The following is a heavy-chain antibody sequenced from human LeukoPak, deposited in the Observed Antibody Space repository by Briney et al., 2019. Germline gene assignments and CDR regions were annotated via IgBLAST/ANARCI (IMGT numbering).Heavy chain of an antibody. CDR2: INPNSGGT. Sequence: ASVKVSRKASGYTFTGYYMHWVRQAPGQGLEWMGWINPNSGGTNYAQKFQGRVTMTRDTSISTAYMELSRLRSDDTAVYYCASTNYYDSSGYFDYWGQGTLVTVSS. J-gene: IGHJ4*02. CDR3: ASTNYYDSSGYFDY. V-gene: IGHV1-2*02. CDR1: GYTFTGYY. D-gene: IGHD3-22*01.